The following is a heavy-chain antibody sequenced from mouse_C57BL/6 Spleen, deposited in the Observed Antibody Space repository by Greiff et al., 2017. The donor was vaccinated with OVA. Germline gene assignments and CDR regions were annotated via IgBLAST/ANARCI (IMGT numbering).Heavy chain of an antibody. Sequence: EVQGVESGGGLVKPGGSLKLSCAASGFTFSSYTMSWVRQTPEKRLEWVATISGGGGNTYYPDRVKGRFTISRDNAKKTLYLQKSSLRSEDKALYYCARVLYGNYDAMDYWGQGTSVTVSS. V-gene: IGHV5-9*01. CDR3: ARVLYGNYDAMDY. CDR2: ISGGGGNT. D-gene: IGHD2-1*01. J-gene: IGHJ4*01. CDR1: GFTFSSYT.